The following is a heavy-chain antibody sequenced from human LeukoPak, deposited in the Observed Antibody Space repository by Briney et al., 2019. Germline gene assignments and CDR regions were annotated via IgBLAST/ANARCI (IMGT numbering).Heavy chain of an antibody. Sequence: ASVKVSRKASGYTFTSYHINWVRQATGQGLEWVGWMNPNNSDIGYAQKFQGRVTMTRNTSIGTAYMELSSLRFEDTAIYYCVRVPPGTTIYAYWGQGTLVTVSS. V-gene: IGHV1-8*01. CDR3: VRVPPGTTIYAY. J-gene: IGHJ4*02. D-gene: IGHD1-14*01. CDR1: GYTFTSYH. CDR2: MNPNNSDI.